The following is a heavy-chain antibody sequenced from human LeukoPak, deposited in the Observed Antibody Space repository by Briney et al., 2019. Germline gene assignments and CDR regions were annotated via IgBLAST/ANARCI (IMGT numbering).Heavy chain of an antibody. D-gene: IGHD3-9*01. CDR3: ARGGRYDISIDY. Sequence: GGSLRLSCAASGFIFTNYWMSWVRQAPGKGLEWVANIKQDGSEKYYLDGRFTISRDNTENSLYLQMSSLRADDTAVYYCARGGRYDISIDYWGQGTLVTVSS. CDR2: IKQDGSEK. J-gene: IGHJ4*02. V-gene: IGHV3-7*01. CDR1: GFIFTNYW.